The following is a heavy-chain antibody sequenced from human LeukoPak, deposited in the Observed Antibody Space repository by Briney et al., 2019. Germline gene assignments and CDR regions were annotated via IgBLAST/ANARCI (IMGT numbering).Heavy chain of an antibody. V-gene: IGHV4-39*01. J-gene: IGHJ4*01. CDR1: GGSLSSSSFY. CDR3: TSLVFWGLVLSIVDFGGNSDY. D-gene: IGHD4-23*01. Sequence: PETLSLTCTVSGGSLSSSSFYWGWIRQPPGKGREGLGCIYYSGSTYYNPSLKSRVPISVDTSKNQFSLKLSSVTAADTAVNYCTSLVFWGLVLSIVDFGGNSDYSGQGTLVTVSS. CDR2: IYYSGST.